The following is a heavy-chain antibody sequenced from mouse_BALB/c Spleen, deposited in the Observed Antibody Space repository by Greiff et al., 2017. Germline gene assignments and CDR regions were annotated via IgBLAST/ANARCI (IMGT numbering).Heavy chain of an antibody. V-gene: IGHV3-2*02. J-gene: IGHJ2*01. CDR3: ARWYRYYFDY. CDR1: GYSITSDYA. D-gene: IGHD2-14*01. Sequence: EVQLVESGPGLVKPSQSLSLTCTVTGYSITSDYAWNWIRQFPGNKLEWMGYISYSGSTSYNPSLKSRISITRDTSKNQFFLQLNSVTTEDTATYYCARWYRYYFDYWGQGTTLTVSS. CDR2: ISYSGST.